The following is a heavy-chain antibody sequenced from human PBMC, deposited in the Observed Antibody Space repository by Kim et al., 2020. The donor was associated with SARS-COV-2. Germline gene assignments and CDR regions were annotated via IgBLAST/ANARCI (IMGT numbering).Heavy chain of an antibody. Sequence: SETLSLTCTVSGGSISSSSYYWGWIRQPPGKGLEWIGSIYYSGSTYYNPSLKSRVTISVDTSKNQFSLKLSSVTAADTAVYYCARLIGEEVFDYWGQGTLVTVSS. D-gene: IGHD3-10*01. CDR2: IYYSGST. J-gene: IGHJ4*02. CDR1: GGSISSSSYY. CDR3: ARLIGEEVFDY. V-gene: IGHV4-39*01.